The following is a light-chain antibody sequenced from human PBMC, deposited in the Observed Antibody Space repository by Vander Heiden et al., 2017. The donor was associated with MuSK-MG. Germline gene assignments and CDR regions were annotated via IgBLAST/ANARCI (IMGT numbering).Light chain of an antibody. Sequence: DIVMTQSPDSLALSLGERATITCKSSQSVLYSSDNNNYLAWYQQKPGQPPKLLIYWASTRASGVPDRFTGTGSETDFTLTISSLQAEDMATYYSLRDDGNAYSFAQGTRLEIK. CDR2: WAS. CDR3: LRDDGNAYS. J-gene: IGKJ2*03. CDR1: QSVLYSSDNNNY. V-gene: IGKV4-1*01.